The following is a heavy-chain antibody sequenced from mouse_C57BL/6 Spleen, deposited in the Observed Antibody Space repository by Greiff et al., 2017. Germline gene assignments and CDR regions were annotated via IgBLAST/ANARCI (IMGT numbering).Heavy chain of an antibody. Sequence: VKVVESGPGLVQPSQSLSITCTVSGFSLTSYGVHWVRQSPGKGLEWLGVIWRGGSTDYNAAFMSRLSITKDNSKSQVFFKMNSLQADDTAIYYCAKWDYGRDYFDYWGQGTTLTVSS. CDR3: AKWDYGRDYFDY. D-gene: IGHD1-1*01. V-gene: IGHV2-5*01. CDR1: GFSLTSYG. J-gene: IGHJ2*01. CDR2: IWRGGST.